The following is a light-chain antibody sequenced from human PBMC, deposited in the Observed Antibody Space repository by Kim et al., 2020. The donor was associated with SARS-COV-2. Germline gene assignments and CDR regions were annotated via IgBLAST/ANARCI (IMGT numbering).Light chain of an antibody. CDR3: QAWDRSPYV. CDR2: QDS. Sequence: SYELTQPPSVSVSPGQTASITCSGDKLGDKYACWYQQKPGQSPVLVIYQDSKRPSGIPERFSGSNSGNTATLTISGTQAMDEADYYCQAWDRSPYVFGT. CDR1: KLGDKY. J-gene: IGLJ1*01. V-gene: IGLV3-1*01.